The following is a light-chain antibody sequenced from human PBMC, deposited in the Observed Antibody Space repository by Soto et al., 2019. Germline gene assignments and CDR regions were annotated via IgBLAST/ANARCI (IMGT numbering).Light chain of an antibody. CDR3: QQYGSSPFT. J-gene: IGKJ3*01. V-gene: IGKV3-20*01. CDR1: QSVSSSS. CDR2: GAS. Sequence: EIVLTQSPGTLSLSPGERATLSCRASQSVSSSSLAWYQQKPGQAPRLLIYGASSRATGITDRFSGSGSGTDFTLTVSRLEPEAFAVYYCQQYGSSPFTFGPGTKVDIK.